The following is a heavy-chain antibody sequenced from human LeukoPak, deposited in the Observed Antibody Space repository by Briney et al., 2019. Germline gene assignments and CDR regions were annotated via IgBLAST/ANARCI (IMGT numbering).Heavy chain of an antibody. CDR1: GGSISSGGYY. CDR2: IYHSGST. D-gene: IGHD1-14*01. Sequence: PSETLSLTCTVSGGSISSGGYYWSWIRQPPGKGLEWIGYIYHSGSTYYNPSLKSRVTISVDTSKNQFSLKLSSVTAADTAVYYCARERGRIGTRGSGGFDPWGQGTLVTVSS. J-gene: IGHJ5*02. V-gene: IGHV4-30-2*05. CDR3: ARERGRIGTRGSGGFDP.